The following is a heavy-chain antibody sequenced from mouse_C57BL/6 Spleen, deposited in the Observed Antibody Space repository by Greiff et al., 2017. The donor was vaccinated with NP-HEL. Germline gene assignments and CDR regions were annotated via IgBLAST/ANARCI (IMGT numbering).Heavy chain of an antibody. CDR2: INYDGSST. V-gene: IGHV5-16*01. J-gene: IGHJ4*01. CDR3: ARDGENAMDY. Sequence: EVKLVESEGGLVQPGRSMKLSCTASGFTFSDYYMAWVRQVPEKGLEWVANINYDGSSTYYLDSLKSRFIISRDNAKNILYLQMSSLKSEDTATYYCARDGENAMDYWGQGTSVTVSS. CDR1: GFTFSDYY.